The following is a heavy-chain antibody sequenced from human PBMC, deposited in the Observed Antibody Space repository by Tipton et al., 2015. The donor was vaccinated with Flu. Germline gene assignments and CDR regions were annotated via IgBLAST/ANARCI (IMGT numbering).Heavy chain of an antibody. V-gene: IGHV4-38-2*01. CDR2: FGTMSHSGST. Sequence: TLSLTCAVSGYSISSGYYWGWIRQPPGKGLEWIGTFGTMSHSGSTNYNPSLKSRVTISVDTSKNQFSLKLSSVTAADTAVYYCASTELLGAFDIWGQGTMVTVSS. CDR3: ASTELLGAFDI. D-gene: IGHD1-26*01. J-gene: IGHJ3*02. CDR1: GYSISSGYY.